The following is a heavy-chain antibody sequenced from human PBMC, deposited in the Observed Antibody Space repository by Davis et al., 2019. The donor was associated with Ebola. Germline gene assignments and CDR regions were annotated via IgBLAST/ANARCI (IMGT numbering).Heavy chain of an antibody. D-gene: IGHD6-19*01. Sequence: GGSLRLSCAASGFTFSSYWMSWVRQAPGKGLEWVANIKQDGSEKYYVDSVKGRFTISRDNAKNSLYLQMNSLRAEDTAVYYCARDTRAVAGTALFYYYYGMDVWGQGTTVTVSS. CDR1: GFTFSSYW. CDR2: IKQDGSEK. V-gene: IGHV3-7*03. J-gene: IGHJ6*02. CDR3: ARDTRAVAGTALFYYYYGMDV.